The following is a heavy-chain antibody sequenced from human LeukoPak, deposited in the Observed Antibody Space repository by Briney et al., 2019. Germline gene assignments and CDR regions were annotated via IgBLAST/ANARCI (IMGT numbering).Heavy chain of an antibody. Sequence: SETLSLTCAVSGYSISSGYYWGWIRQPPGKGLEWIGSIYHSGSTYYNPSLKSRVTISVDTSKNQFSLKLSSVTAADTAMYYCARVFAGYFDYWGQGTLVTVSS. CDR3: ARVFAGYFDY. J-gene: IGHJ4*02. V-gene: IGHV4-38-2*01. CDR1: GYSISSGYY. D-gene: IGHD3-10*02. CDR2: IYHSGST.